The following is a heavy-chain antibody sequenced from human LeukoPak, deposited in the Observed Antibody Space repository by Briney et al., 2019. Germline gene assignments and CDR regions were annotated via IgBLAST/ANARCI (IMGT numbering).Heavy chain of an antibody. CDR1: GGSFSGYY. CDR2: INHSGST. J-gene: IGHJ4*02. CDR3: ARGRGPNY. Sequence: KSSETLSLTCAVYGGSFSGYYWSWIRQPPGKGLEWSGEINHSGSTNYNPSLKSRVTISVDTSKNQFSLKLSSVTAADTAVYYCARGRGPNYWGQGTLVTVSS. V-gene: IGHV4-34*01.